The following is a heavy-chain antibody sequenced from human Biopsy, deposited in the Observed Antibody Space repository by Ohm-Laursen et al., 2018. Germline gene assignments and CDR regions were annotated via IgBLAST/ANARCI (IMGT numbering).Heavy chain of an antibody. V-gene: IGHV1-8*01. Sequence: GSSVKVSCKASGYSFSTYDVNWVRQARGQGLEWMGWMIPSSGKTGYAQRFQGRVTLTMNTSISTAYKELSGLRSEDTAVYFCARGYSRRVSIFEASIYWFDTWGQGTLVTVSS. CDR2: MIPSSGKT. D-gene: IGHD6-6*01. CDR3: ARGYSRRVSIFEASIYWFDT. CDR1: GYSFSTYD. J-gene: IGHJ5*02.